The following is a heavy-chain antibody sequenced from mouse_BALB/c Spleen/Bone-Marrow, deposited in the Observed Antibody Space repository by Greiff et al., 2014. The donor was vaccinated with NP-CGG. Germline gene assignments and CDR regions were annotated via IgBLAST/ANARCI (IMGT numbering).Heavy chain of an antibody. CDR1: GYTFASYY. CDR2: IYPGNVNT. V-gene: IGHV1S56*01. CDR3: AREANWNFDY. Sequence: QVQLKDSGPELVKPGASVRISCKAAGYTFASYYIHWVKQRPGQGLEWIGWIYPGNVNTKYNEKFKGKATLTAEKSSSTAYFLLSSLTSEDSAVYFCAREANWNFDYWGQGTTLTVSS. D-gene: IGHD4-1*01. J-gene: IGHJ2*01.